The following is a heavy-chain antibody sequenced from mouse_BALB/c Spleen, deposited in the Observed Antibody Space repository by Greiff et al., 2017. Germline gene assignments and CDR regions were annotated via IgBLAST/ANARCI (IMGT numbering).Heavy chain of an antibody. CDR2: IRNKANGYTT. V-gene: IGHV7-3*02. CDR1: GFTFTDYY. J-gene: IGHJ2*01. CDR3: ARVSPYGSSFDY. D-gene: IGHD1-1*01. Sequence: EVKLVESGGGLVQPGGSLRLSCATSGFTFTDYYMSWVRQPPGKALEWLGFIRNKANGYTTEYSASVKGRFTISRDNSQSILYLQMNTLRAEDSATYYCARVSPYGSSFDYWGQGTTLTVSS.